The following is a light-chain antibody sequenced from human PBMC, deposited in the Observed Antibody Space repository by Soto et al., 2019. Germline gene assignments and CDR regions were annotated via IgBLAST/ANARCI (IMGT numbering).Light chain of an antibody. Sequence: EIVLTQSPATLSLSPGERDTLSCRASQRISNYLAWYQQKPGQAPRLLIYEASNRASGIPARFSGSGSGTDFTLTISSLEPEDFAVYYCQQRSYWLSFGGGTKVDIK. V-gene: IGKV3-11*01. CDR2: EAS. J-gene: IGKJ4*01. CDR3: QQRSYWLS. CDR1: QRISNY.